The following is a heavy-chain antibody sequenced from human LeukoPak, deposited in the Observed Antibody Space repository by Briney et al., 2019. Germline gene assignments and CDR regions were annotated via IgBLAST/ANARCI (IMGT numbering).Heavy chain of an antibody. V-gene: IGHV3-11*06. CDR1: GFTFSHYY. Sequence: GGSLRLSCAASGFTFSHYYMSWIRQAPGKGLEWVSYISSRSDYTKYADSVKGRFTISRGNAKNSLYLQMNSLRAEDTAVYYCVRTLTYGDRSGDYWGQGTLVTVSS. D-gene: IGHD4-17*01. CDR2: ISSRSDYT. CDR3: VRTLTYGDRSGDY. J-gene: IGHJ4*02.